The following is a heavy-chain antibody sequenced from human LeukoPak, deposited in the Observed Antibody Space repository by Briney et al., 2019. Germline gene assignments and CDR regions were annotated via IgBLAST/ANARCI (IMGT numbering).Heavy chain of an antibody. CDR1: GLTFSSYW. V-gene: IGHV3-7*01. CDR3: ARTGRYSSSWYPDY. Sequence: PGGSLRLSCAASGLTFSSYWMSWVRQAPGKGLEWVANIKQDGSEKYYVDSVKGRFTISRDNAKNSLYLQMNSLRAEDTAVYYCARTGRYSSSWYPDYWGQGTLVTVSS. J-gene: IGHJ4*02. D-gene: IGHD6-13*01. CDR2: IKQDGSEK.